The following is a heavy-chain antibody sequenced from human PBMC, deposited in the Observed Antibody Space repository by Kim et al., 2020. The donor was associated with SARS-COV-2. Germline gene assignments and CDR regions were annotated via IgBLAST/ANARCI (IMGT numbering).Heavy chain of an antibody. CDR1: GFTFSSYG. V-gene: IGHV3-33*01. J-gene: IGHJ6*02. CDR2: IWYDGSNK. Sequence: GGSLRLSCAASGFTFSSYGMHWVRQAPGKGLEWVAVIWYDGSNKYYADSVKGRFTISRDNSKNTLYLQMNSLRAEDTAVYYCARDHVIAVAGHLGGPPNYYYYYGMDVWGQGTTVTVSS. D-gene: IGHD6-19*01. CDR3: ARDHVIAVAGHLGGPPNYYYYYGMDV.